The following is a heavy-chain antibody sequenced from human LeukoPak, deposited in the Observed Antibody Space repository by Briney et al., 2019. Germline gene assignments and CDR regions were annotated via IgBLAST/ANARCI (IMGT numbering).Heavy chain of an antibody. CDR2: ISAYNGNT. V-gene: IGHV1-18*01. Sequence: ASVKVSCKASGYTFTSHGISWVRQAPGQGLEWMGWISAYNGNTNYAQKLQGRVTMTTDTSTSTAYIELRSLRSDDTAVYYCARVGSPLSYCSSTSCYSFDYWGQGTLVTVSS. D-gene: IGHD2-2*02. CDR1: GYTFTSHG. J-gene: IGHJ4*02. CDR3: ARVGSPLSYCSSTSCYSFDY.